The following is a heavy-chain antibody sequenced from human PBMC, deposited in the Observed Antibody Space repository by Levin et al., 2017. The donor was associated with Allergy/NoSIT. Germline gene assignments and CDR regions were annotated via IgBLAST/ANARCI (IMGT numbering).Heavy chain of an antibody. V-gene: IGHV1-18*01. J-gene: IGHJ6*03. D-gene: IGHD3-10*01. CDR2: ISAYNGNT. CDR1: GYTFTSYG. CDR3: ARDAVGRGYITMVRGGMDV. Sequence: ASVKVSCKASGYTFTSYGISWVRQAPGQGLEWMGWISAYNGNTNYAQKLQGRVTMTTDTSTSTAYMELRSLRSDDTAVYYCARDAVGRGYITMVRGGMDVWGKGTTVTVSS.